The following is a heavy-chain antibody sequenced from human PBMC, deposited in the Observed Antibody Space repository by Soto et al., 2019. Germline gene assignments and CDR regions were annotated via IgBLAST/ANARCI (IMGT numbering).Heavy chain of an antibody. CDR1: GFTFSNYN. CDR3: AREGALKPFSS. V-gene: IGHV3-21*01. CDR2: ISGSSIYI. Sequence: GGSLRLSCVASGFTFSNYNMNWVRQAPGKGLEWVSHISGSSIYIHYADSVRGRFTISRDNAKNSVYLQMDSLRVEDTAVYYCAREGALKPFSSWGQGALVTVPQ. J-gene: IGHJ5*02.